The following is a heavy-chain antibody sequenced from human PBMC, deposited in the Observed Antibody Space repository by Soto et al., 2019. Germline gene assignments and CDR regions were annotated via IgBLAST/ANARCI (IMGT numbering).Heavy chain of an antibody. D-gene: IGHD3-22*01. Sequence: PGGSLRLSCAASGFTFSNAWMNWVRQAPGKGLEWVGRIKSKTDGGTTDYAAPVKGRFTISRDDSKNTLYLQMNSLKTEDTAVYYCTTGYDYYDSSGYYPGDAFDIWGQGTMVTVSS. CDR3: TTGYDYYDSSGYYPGDAFDI. CDR2: IKSKTDGGTT. CDR1: GFTFSNAW. V-gene: IGHV3-15*07. J-gene: IGHJ3*02.